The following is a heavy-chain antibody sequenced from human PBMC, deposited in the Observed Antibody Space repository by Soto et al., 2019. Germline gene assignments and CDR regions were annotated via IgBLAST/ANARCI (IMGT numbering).Heavy chain of an antibody. V-gene: IGHV1-69*12. D-gene: IGHD6-19*01. CDR2: IIPIFGTA. Sequence: QVQLVQSGAEVKKPGSSVRVSCKASGGTFSSYAISWVRQAPGQGLEWMGGIIPIFGTANYAQKFQGRVTITADESTSTAYMELSSLRSEDTAVSYCARRARYSSGLTHRNWYFDLWGRGTLVTVSS. CDR1: GGTFSSYA. J-gene: IGHJ2*01. CDR3: ARRARYSSGLTHRNWYFDL.